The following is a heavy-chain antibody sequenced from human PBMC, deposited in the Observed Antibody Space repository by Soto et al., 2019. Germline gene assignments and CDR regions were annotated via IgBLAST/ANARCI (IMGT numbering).Heavy chain of an antibody. V-gene: IGHV5-51*01. CDR3: ARQEGPTVLLYDGMDV. CDR1: GYNFTNYW. D-gene: IGHD1-26*01. Sequence: GESLKISCKSSGYNFTNYWIGWGRRMPGKGLEWMGIIYPGDSESRYSPSFQGQVTISADKSISAAYLQWSSLKASDTAMYYCARQEGPTVLLYDGMDVWGQGTTVTVSS. CDR2: IYPGDSES. J-gene: IGHJ6*02.